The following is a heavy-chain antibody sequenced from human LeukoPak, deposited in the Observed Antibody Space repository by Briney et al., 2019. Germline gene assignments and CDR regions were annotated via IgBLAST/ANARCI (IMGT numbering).Heavy chain of an antibody. CDR1: GGSFSGYY. D-gene: IGHD6-13*01. J-gene: IGHJ5*02. CDR2: INHSGST. CDR3: ARGQYSSSWYRWFDP. Sequence: SETLSLTCAVYGGSFSGYYWSWIRQPPGKGLEWIGEINHSGSTNYNPSLKSRVTISVDTSKNQFSLKLSSVTAVDTAVYYCARGQYSSSWYRWFDPWGQGTLVTVSS. V-gene: IGHV4-34*01.